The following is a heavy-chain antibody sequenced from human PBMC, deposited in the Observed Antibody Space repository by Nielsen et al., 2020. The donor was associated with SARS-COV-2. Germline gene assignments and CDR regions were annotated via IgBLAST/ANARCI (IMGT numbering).Heavy chain of an antibody. CDR2: ISYDGSNK. D-gene: IGHD1-26*01. J-gene: IGHJ6*02. CDR3: AKDQGWELPLYYYYYGMDV. V-gene: IGHV3-30-3*02. Sequence: WIRQPPGKGLEWVAVISYDGSNKYYADSVRGRLTISRDNSKNTLYLQMNSLRAEDTAVYYCAKDQGWELPLYYYYYGMDVWGQGTTVTVSS.